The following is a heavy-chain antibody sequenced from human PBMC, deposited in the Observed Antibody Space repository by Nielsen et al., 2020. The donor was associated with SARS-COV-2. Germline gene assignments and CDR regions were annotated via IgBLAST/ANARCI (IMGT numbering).Heavy chain of an antibody. D-gene: IGHD1-26*01. CDR3: AREGIVVATTGIDY. J-gene: IGHJ4*02. CDR2: ISYDGSNK. Sequence: GGSLRLSCAASGFTFSSYGMPWVRQALGKGLEWVAVISYDGSNKYYADSVKGRFTISRDNSKNTLYLQMNSLRAEDTAVYYCAREGIVVATTGIDYWGQGTLVTVSS. CDR1: GFTFSSYG. V-gene: IGHV3-30*03.